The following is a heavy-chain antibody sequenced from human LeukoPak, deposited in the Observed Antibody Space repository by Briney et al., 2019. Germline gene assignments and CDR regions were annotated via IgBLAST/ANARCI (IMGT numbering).Heavy chain of an antibody. V-gene: IGHV4-39*07. D-gene: IGHD3-22*01. CDR3: ARGTTMIGLDP. J-gene: IGHJ5*02. CDR1: GGSISSSSYY. Sequence: SETLSLTCTVSGGSISSSSYYWGWIRQPPGKGLEWIGSIYYSGSTYYNPSLKSRVTISVDTSKNQFSLKLSSVTAADTAVYYCARGTTMIGLDPWGQGTLVTVSS. CDR2: IYYSGST.